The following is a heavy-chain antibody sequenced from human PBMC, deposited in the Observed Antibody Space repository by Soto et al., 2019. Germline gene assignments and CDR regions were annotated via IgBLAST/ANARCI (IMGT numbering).Heavy chain of an antibody. Sequence: GGSLRLSCAVSGFIFSRYSMNWVRQAPGKGLEWVSSIGTSGSYIYDTDSVKGRFTISRDNTKDSLYLQMNSLRAEDTAIYYCPRGSAFIGLAYWGQGTPVT. J-gene: IGHJ4*02. CDR2: IGTSGSYI. D-gene: IGHD1-26*01. V-gene: IGHV3-21*01. CDR3: PRGSAFIGLAY. CDR1: GFIFSRYS.